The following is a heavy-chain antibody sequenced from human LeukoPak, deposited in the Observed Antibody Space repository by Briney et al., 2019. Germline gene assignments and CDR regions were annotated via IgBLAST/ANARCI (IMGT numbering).Heavy chain of an antibody. D-gene: IGHD5-18*01. V-gene: IGHV1-2*02. CDR1: GYTFTGYY. Sequence: ASVKASCKASGYTFTGYYIHWVRQAPGQGLEWMGWINPNSGGTNYAQKFQGRVTMTRDTSITTAYMELSRLRSDDTAVYYCAGTGYSYGPKVYYYYYMDVWGKGTTVTVSS. CDR2: INPNSGGT. CDR3: AGTGYSYGPKVYYYYYMDV. J-gene: IGHJ6*03.